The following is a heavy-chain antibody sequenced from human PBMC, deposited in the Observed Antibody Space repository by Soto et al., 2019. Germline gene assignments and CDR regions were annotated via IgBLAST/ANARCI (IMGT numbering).Heavy chain of an antibody. J-gene: IGHJ3*02. D-gene: IGHD3-16*02. V-gene: IGHV1-69*13. CDR3: ARDIGCEPRGAFDI. Sequence: SSVKVSCKASGGTFSSYAISWVRQAPGQGLEWMGGIIPIFGTANYAQKFQGRVTITADESTSTAYMELSSLRSEDTAVYYCARDIGCEPRGAFDIWGQGTMVTVSS. CDR1: GGTFSSYA. CDR2: IIPIFGTA.